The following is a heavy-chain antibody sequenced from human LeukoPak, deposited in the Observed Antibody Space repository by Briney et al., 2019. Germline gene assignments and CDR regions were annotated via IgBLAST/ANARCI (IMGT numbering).Heavy chain of an antibody. CDR3: ARDHGLGYYGVDV. CDR2: IWYDGSDK. CDR1: GFTFSSFG. Sequence: PGGSLRLSCAASGFTFSSFGMHWVRQAPGKGLEWVTVIWYDGSDKYYADSVKGRFTISRDNSKNTLYLQMNSLRAEDTAVYYCARDHGLGYYGVDVWGQGTTVTVSS. J-gene: IGHJ6*02. V-gene: IGHV3-33*01. D-gene: IGHD6-6*01.